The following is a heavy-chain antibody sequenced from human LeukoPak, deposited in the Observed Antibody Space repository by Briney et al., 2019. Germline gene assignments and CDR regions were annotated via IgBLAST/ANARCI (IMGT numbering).Heavy chain of an antibody. V-gene: IGHV4-39*01. D-gene: IGHD2-15*01. CDR3: ARAHYCSGGSCYPKT. J-gene: IGHJ5*02. Sequence: SETLSLTCTVSGGSISSSSYYWGWIRQPPGKGLEWIGSIYYSGSTYYNPSLKSRVTISVDTSKNQFSLKLSSVTAADTAVYYCARAHYCSGGSCYPKTWGQGTLVTVSS. CDR1: GGSISSSSYY. CDR2: IYYSGST.